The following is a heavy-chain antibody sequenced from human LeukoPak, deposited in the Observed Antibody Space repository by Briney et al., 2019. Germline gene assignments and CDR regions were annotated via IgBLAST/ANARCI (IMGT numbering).Heavy chain of an antibody. CDR1: GFTFSSYW. D-gene: IGHD3-10*01. CDR2: INQDGSVK. CDR3: ARGDYYDSGTSFIDAFDI. V-gene: IGHV3-7*01. J-gene: IGHJ3*02. Sequence: QSGGSLRLSCAASGFTFSSYWMSWVRQAPGKGLEWVANINQDGSVKYYVDSVKGRFTISKDNAKKSLYLLMNSLRAEDTAVYYCARGDYYDSGTSFIDAFDIWGQGTKVTVSS.